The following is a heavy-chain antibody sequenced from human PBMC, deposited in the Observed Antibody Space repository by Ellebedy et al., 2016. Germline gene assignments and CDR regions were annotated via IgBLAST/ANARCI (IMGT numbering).Heavy chain of an antibody. D-gene: IGHD3-10*01. CDR2: ISGSGDST. J-gene: IGHJ6*02. CDR1: GFTFSNYV. Sequence: GESLKISXTASGFTFSNYVMSWVRQAPGKGLEWLSGISGSGDSTYHADSVKGRFTISRDNSKNTLHLQMNSLRAEDTAVYYCARVHSVRGLIVSQDYGMDVWGQGTTVTVSS. CDR3: ARVHSVRGLIVSQDYGMDV. V-gene: IGHV3-23*01.